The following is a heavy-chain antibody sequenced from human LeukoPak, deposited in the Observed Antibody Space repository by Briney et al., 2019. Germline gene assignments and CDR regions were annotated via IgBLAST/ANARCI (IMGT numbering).Heavy chain of an antibody. D-gene: IGHD2/OR15-2a*01. CDR1: GGSFSGYY. CDR3: ARELSSSLRDSAYWYFDV. V-gene: IGHV4-34*01. CDR2: INHSGST. J-gene: IGHJ2*01. Sequence: SETLSLTCAVYGGSFSGYYWSWIRQPPGKGLEWIGEINHSGSTNYNPSLKSRVTISVDTSKNQFSLKLSSVTAADTAVYYCARELSSSLRDSAYWYFDVWGRGTLVTVSS.